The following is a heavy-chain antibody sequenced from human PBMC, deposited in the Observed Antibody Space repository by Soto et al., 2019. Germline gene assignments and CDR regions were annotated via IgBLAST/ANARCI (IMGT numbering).Heavy chain of an antibody. J-gene: IGHJ5*02. CDR2: IYYSGST. CDR3: ALHQYKGQAATGRFDP. V-gene: IGHV4-39*01. Sequence: SETLSLTCTVSGGSISSSGYYWGWIRQPPGKGLEWIGNIYYSGSTYYNPSLKSRVTISVDTSKNQFSLKLSSVTAADTAVYYCALHQYKGQAATGRFDPWGQGTLVTVS. D-gene: IGHD2-15*01. CDR1: GGSISSSGYY.